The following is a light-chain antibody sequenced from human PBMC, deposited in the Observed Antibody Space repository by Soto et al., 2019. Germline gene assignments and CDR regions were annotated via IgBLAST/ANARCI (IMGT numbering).Light chain of an antibody. Sequence: QPVLTQPPSASGSPGQSVTISCTGSSSDIGGYNYVSWYQQHPGKAPKLMIYEVSRRPSGVPDRFSGSKSGNTASLTVSGLQAEDEADYYCSSYAGSNNLNVFGGGTKLTVL. V-gene: IGLV2-8*01. CDR1: SSDIGGYNY. CDR3: SSYAGSNNLNV. CDR2: EVS. J-gene: IGLJ2*01.